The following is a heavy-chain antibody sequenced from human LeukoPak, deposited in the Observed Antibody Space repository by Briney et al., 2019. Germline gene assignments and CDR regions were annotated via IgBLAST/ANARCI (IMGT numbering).Heavy chain of an antibody. CDR3: AREGGPIGNWFDP. CDR2: IYHSGST. CDR1: GGSISSGGYS. J-gene: IGHJ5*02. D-gene: IGHD3-16*01. Sequence: KASETLSLTCTVSGGSISSGGYSWSWIRQPPGKGLEWIGYIYHSGSTYYNPSLKSRVTISVDRSKNQFSLKLSSVTAADTAVYYCAREGGPIGNWFDPWGQGTLVTVSS. V-gene: IGHV4-30-2*01.